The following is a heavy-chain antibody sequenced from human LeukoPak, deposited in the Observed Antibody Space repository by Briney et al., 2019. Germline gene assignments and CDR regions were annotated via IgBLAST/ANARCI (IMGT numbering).Heavy chain of an antibody. V-gene: IGHV4-34*01. CDR1: GGSFSGYY. CDR3: ARAQETVPIDY. Sequence: SETLSLTCAVYGGSFSGYYWSWIRQPPGKGLEWIGEINHSGSTNYNPSLKSRVTISVDTSKNQFSLKMRSLTAADTAVYFCARAQETVPIDYWGQGTQVTVSS. J-gene: IGHJ4*02. CDR2: INHSGST. D-gene: IGHD4-11*01.